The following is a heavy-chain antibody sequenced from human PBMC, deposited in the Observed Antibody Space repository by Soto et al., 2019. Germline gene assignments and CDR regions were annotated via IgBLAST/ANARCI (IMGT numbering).Heavy chain of an antibody. CDR3: ARGAVFWISSYGDY. J-gene: IGHJ4*02. CDR1: GYTFTSYD. Sequence: QVQLVQSGAEVKKPGASVKVSCKASGYTFTSYDINWVRQATGQGLEWMGWMNPSSGNTGYAQKFQGRVIITSNTSISTAYMELRSLTSEDTAVYYCARGAVFWISSYGDYWAQGTLVNVSS. CDR2: MNPSSGNT. V-gene: IGHV1-8*01. D-gene: IGHD3-3*01.